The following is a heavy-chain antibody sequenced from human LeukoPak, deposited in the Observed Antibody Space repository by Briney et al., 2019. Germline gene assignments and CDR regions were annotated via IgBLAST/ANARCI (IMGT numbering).Heavy chain of an antibody. CDR2: IWYDGSNK. Sequence: AGGSLRLSYAASGFTFSSYGMHWVRQAPGKGLEWVAVIWYDGSNKYYADSVKGRFTISRDNSKNTLYLQMNSLRAEDTAVYYCARDTGVVTGDPAYYYYGMDVWGQGTTVTVSS. J-gene: IGHJ6*02. D-gene: IGHD2-21*02. V-gene: IGHV3-33*01. CDR1: GFTFSSYG. CDR3: ARDTGVVTGDPAYYYYGMDV.